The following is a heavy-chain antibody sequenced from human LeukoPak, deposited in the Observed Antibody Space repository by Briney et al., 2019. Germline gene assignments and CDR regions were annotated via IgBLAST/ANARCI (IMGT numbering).Heavy chain of an antibody. J-gene: IGHJ5*02. CDR1: GYHFTGYH. CDR3: AGLGSTVEGRIDP. D-gene: IGHD5/OR15-5a*01. V-gene: IGHV1-2*02. CDR2: ISTDTGDT. Sequence: ASVKVSCKASGYHFTGYHVHWVRQAPGQGLEWMGRISTDTGDTDNAQNFQGRLTMTRDTSINKAYMELTSLTSDDTAVYYCAGLGSTVEGRIDPWGQGTPVTVSS.